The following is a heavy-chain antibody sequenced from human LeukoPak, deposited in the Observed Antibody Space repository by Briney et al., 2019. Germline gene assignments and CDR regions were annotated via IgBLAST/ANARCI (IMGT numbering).Heavy chain of an antibody. J-gene: IGHJ4*02. CDR2: IYPGDSDT. Sequence: GESLQISCKGSGYSFTSYWIGWVRPLPGKGLEWMGIIYPGDSDTRYSPSFQGQVTISADKSISTAYLQWSSLKASDTAMYYCARASQIGGMATIAAPYYWGQGTLVTVSS. V-gene: IGHV5-51*01. CDR3: ARASQIGGMATIAAPYY. D-gene: IGHD5-24*01. CDR1: GYSFTSYW.